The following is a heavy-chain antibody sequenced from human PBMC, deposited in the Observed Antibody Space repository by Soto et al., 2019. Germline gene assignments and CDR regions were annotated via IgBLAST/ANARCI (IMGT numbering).Heavy chain of an antibody. Sequence: KSSETLSLTCAVSGGSISSSNWWSWVRQPPGKGLEWIGEIYHSGSTNYNPSLKSRVTISVDKSKNQFSLKLSSVTAADTAVYYCARDRGLDMIVGRGMDVWGQGTTVTVSS. V-gene: IGHV4-4*02. D-gene: IGHD3-22*01. CDR2: IYHSGST. CDR3: ARDRGLDMIVGRGMDV. CDR1: GGSISSSNW. J-gene: IGHJ6*02.